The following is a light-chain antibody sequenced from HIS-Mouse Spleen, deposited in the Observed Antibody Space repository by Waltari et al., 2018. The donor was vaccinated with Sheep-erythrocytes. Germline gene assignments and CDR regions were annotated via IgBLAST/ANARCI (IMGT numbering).Light chain of an antibody. J-gene: IGKJ1*01. CDR2: DAA. V-gene: IGKV3-11*01. CDR1: QSVSSY. CDR3: QQRSNWPT. Sequence: EIVLTQSPATLSLSPGERATLSCRASQSVSSYLAWYQQKPGQAPRLLIYDAANLATGIPARVSGSGSGTDSTLTISSLEPEDFAVYYCQQRSNWPTFGQGTKVEIK.